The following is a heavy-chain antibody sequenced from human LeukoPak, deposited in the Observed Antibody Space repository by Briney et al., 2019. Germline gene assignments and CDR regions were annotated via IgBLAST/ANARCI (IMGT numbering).Heavy chain of an antibody. V-gene: IGHV3-74*01. J-gene: IGHJ4*02. Sequence: PGGSLRLSCAASGFTFSSYWMHWVRQAPGKGLVWVSRINSDGSSTSYADSVKGRFTISRDNAKNSLYLQMNSLRAEDTAVYYCARVFQETSGVAAYGYWGQGTLVTVSS. D-gene: IGHD2-15*01. CDR2: INSDGSST. CDR1: GFTFSSYW. CDR3: ARVFQETSGVAAYGY.